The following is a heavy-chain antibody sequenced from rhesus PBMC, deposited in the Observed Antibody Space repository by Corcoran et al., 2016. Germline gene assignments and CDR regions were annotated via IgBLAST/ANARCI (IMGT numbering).Heavy chain of an antibody. V-gene: IGHV4-160*01. J-gene: IGHJ4*01. CDR1: GGSVSGYW. CDR2: IRSGGTT. CDR3: AREVVVAIFSHFDY. Sequence: QVQLQQWGEGLVKPSETLSLTCAVYGGSVSGYWWGWIRQPPGKGLEWIGRIRSGGTTNYNPSLKSLVTSSIDTSKNQFSLKLSAVTAADTAVDYCAREVVVAIFSHFDYWGQGVLVTVSS. D-gene: IGHD2-21*01.